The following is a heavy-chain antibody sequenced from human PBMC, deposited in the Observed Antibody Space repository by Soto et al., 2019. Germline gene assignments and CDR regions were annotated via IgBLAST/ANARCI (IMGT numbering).Heavy chain of an antibody. CDR2: ISSSSSTI. Sequence: GGSLRLSCGASGFTFSSYGMHWVLQAPGKGLEWVSYISSSSSTIYYTDSVKGRFTISRDNANNTLYLQMNSLRDEDTAVYYCARSRADGRYAFDYWGQGTLVTVSS. V-gene: IGHV3-48*02. CDR1: GFTFSSYG. CDR3: ARSRADGRYAFDY. D-gene: IGHD3-9*01. J-gene: IGHJ4*02.